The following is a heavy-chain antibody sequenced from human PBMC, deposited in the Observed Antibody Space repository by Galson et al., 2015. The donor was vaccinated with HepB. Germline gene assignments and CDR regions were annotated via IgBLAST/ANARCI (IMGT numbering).Heavy chain of an antibody. Sequence: SLRLSCAASGFTFRNYAMHWVRQAPGKGLEYVSAINSNGGSTYYADPVKGRFTISRDNSKNTLYLQMSSLRVEDTAMYYCVTHSVTTADWGRGTLVTVTS. CDR2: INSNGGST. CDR3: VTHSVTTAD. CDR1: GFTFRNYA. D-gene: IGHD4-11*01. J-gene: IGHJ4*02. V-gene: IGHV3-64D*06.